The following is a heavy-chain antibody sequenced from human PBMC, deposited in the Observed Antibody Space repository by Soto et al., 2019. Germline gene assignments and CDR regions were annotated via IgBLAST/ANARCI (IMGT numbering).Heavy chain of an antibody. CDR1: GGTFSSYA. J-gene: IGHJ6*02. V-gene: IGHV1-69*06. CDR2: IIPIFGTA. Sequence: SVKVSCKASGGTFSSYAISWVRQAPGQGLEWMGGIIPIFGTANYAQKFQGRVTITAAKSTSTAYMELSSLRSEDTAVYYCARDGCSSTSCYTRYGYSSYYYGMDVWGQGTTVTVSS. D-gene: IGHD2-2*02. CDR3: ARDGCSSTSCYTRYGYSSYYYGMDV.